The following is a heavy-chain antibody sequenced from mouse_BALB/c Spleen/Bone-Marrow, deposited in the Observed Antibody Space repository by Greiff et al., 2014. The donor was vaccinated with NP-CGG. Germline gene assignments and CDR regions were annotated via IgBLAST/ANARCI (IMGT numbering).Heavy chain of an antibody. CDR1: GYTFSDYA. CDR2: LSPYYVDG. CDR3: AREGSSGLYYYAMDY. J-gene: IGHJ4*01. V-gene: IGHV1S137*01. D-gene: IGHD3-1*01. Sequence: VQLQESGAELVRPGVSVKISCKGSGYTFSDYAMHWVKQSHARSLEWIGVLSPYYVDGGYNQKFKGKATMTIDTSSSTVYMELVRLTSEDSAIYYCAREGSSGLYYYAMDYWGQGTSVTVSS.